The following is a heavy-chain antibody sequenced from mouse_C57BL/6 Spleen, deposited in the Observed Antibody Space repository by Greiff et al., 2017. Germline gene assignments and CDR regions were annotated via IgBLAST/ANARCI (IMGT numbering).Heavy chain of an antibody. D-gene: IGHD1-1*01. CDR1: GYAFSSSW. V-gene: IGHV1-82*01. J-gene: IGHJ1*03. CDR3: ARSSSFWYFDV. CDR2: IYPGDGDT. Sequence: VQLQQSGPELVKPGASVKISCKASGYAFSSSWMNWVKQRPGKGLEWIGRIYPGDGDTNYNGKFKGTATLTADKSSSTAYMQLRSLTSEDSAVYFCARSSSFWYFDVWGTGTTVTVSS.